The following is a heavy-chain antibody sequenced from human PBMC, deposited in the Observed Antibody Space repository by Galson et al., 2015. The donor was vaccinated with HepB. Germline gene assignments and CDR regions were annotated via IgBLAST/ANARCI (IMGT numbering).Heavy chain of an antibody. CDR3: ARGGGLLTGYRGMDV. CDR1: GISLIEHT. Sequence: FLRLSCAASGISLIEHTIYWVRQAPGKGLEWVAVISYDESNKLYADSVKGRSTISRDISKNTLYLQMNSLRVEDTALYFCARGGGLLTGYRGMDVWGQGTTVTVSS. J-gene: IGHJ6*02. V-gene: IGHV3-33*05. CDR2: ISYDESNK. D-gene: IGHD3-9*01.